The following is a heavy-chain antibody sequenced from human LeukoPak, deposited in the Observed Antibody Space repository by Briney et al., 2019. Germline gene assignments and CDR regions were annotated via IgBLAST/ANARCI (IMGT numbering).Heavy chain of an antibody. V-gene: IGHV3-23*01. D-gene: IGHD6-13*01. CDR3: AKAKYSNYYYYMDV. CDR2: ISGSGGST. J-gene: IGHJ6*03. Sequence: GGSLRLSCAASGFTFSSYAMSWVRQAPGKGLEWVSAISGSGGSTCYADSVKGRFTISRDNSKNTLYLQMNSLRAEDTAVYYCAKAKYSNYYYYMDVWGKGATVTVSS. CDR1: GFTFSSYA.